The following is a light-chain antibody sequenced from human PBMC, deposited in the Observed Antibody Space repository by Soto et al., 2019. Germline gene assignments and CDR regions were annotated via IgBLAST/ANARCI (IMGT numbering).Light chain of an antibody. CDR3: QQYNNWPRT. CDR2: GAS. CDR1: QSVDSN. J-gene: IGKJ1*01. V-gene: IGKV3D-15*01. Sequence: EIVMTPSPATLSVSPGDGATLSCRASQSVDSNLAWYQQKPGQSPRLLIYGASSRATGIPDRFSGSGSGTEFTLTISSLQSEDFAVYYCQQYNNWPRTFGQGTKVDI.